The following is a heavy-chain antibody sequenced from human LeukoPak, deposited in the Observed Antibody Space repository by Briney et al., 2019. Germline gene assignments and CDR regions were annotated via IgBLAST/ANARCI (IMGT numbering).Heavy chain of an antibody. V-gene: IGHV1-69*05. J-gene: IGHJ4*02. D-gene: IGHD2-15*01. CDR3: ARPARSCSGGSCHTLYFDY. Sequence: SVKVSCKASGDTFSSYAIRWVRQAPGQGLEWMERIIPIFGTANYAQKFQGRVTIATDESTSTAYMELSSLRSEDTAVYYCARPARSCSGGSCHTLYFDYWGQGTLVTVSS. CDR2: IIPIFGTA. CDR1: GDTFSSYA.